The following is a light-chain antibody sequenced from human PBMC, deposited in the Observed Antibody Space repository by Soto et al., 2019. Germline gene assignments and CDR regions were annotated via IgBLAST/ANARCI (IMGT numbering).Light chain of an antibody. CDR1: DSDVGGYNS. V-gene: IGLV2-14*01. CDR2: EVT. CDR3: SSYTSSSTFV. J-gene: IGLJ2*01. Sequence: QSVLTQPASVSGSPGQSITISCTGTDSDVGGYNSVSWYQQLPGRAPKVIIYEVTYRPSGISDRFSGSKSGNTASLTISGLQAEDESDYFCSSYTSSSTFVFGGGTQLTVL.